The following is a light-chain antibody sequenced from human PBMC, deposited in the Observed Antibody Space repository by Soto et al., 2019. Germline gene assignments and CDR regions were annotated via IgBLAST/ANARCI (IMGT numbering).Light chain of an antibody. CDR3: QSYDSSLSVWV. Sequence: QSVLTQPPSASGSPGQSVTISCTGTSSDVGGYNYVSWYQHHPGKAPKVMIYEVSKRPSGVPDRFSGSKSGNTASLTVSGLQTEDEADYYCQSYDSSLSVWVFGGGTKVTVL. V-gene: IGLV2-8*01. CDR1: SSDVGGYNY. J-gene: IGLJ3*02. CDR2: EVS.